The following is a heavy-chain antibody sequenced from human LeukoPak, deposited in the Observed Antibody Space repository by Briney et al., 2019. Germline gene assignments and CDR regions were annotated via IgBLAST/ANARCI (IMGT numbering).Heavy chain of an antibody. Sequence: GGSLRLSCAASGFTFNNYGVHWVRQAPGRGLEWVAVISYDGRNKHYPDSVKGRFTISRDISTDTLWLQMDSLRTEDTAVYYCAKGPLRGTAAAIDYWGQGTLVTVSS. D-gene: IGHD2-2*01. CDR3: AKGPLRGTAAAIDY. CDR1: GFTFNNYG. CDR2: ISYDGRNK. V-gene: IGHV3-30*18. J-gene: IGHJ4*02.